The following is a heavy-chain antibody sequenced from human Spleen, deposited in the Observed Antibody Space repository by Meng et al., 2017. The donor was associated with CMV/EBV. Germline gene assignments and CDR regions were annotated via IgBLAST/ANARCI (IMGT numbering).Heavy chain of an antibody. V-gene: IGHV4-61*08. D-gene: IGHD4-11*01. CDR1: SGSIGRNDYY. Sequence: GSLRLSCTVSSGSIGRNDYYWSWLRQHPGKGLEWIGYIYYSGSTNYNPSLKSRVTISVDTSKNQFSLKLSSVTAADTAVYYCARDFGSNPFYYYYGMDVWGQGTTVTVSS. J-gene: IGHJ6*02. CDR3: ARDFGSNPFYYYYGMDV. CDR2: IYYSGST.